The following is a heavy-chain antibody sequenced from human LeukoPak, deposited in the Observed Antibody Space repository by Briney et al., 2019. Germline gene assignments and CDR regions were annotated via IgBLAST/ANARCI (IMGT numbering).Heavy chain of an antibody. J-gene: IGHJ4*02. D-gene: IGHD5-18*01. V-gene: IGHV3-23*01. CDR3: AKTQYSYGYAGY. Sequence: GGSLRLSCAASGFTFSSYAMSWVRQAPGKGLEWVSAISGSGGSTYYADSVKGRFTISRDNSKNTLYLQMNSLRAEDTAVYYYAKTQYSYGYAGYWGQGTLVTVSS. CDR1: GFTFSSYA. CDR2: ISGSGGST.